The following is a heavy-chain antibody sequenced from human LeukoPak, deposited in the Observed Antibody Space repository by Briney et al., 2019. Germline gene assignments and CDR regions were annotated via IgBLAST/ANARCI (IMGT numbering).Heavy chain of an antibody. Sequence: GGSLRLSCAASGFTVSSNYMSWVRQAPGKGLEWVSVIYSGGSTYYADSVKGRFTISRDNSKNALYLQMNSLRAEDTAVYYCAKIPVVRGVIIDFDHWGQGTLVTVSS. V-gene: IGHV3-53*01. CDR1: GFTVSSNY. CDR3: AKIPVVRGVIIDFDH. CDR2: IYSGGST. D-gene: IGHD3-10*01. J-gene: IGHJ4*02.